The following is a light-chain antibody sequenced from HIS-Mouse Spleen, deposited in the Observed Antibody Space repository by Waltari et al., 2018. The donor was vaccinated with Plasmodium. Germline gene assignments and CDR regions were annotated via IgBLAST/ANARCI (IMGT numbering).Light chain of an antibody. Sequence: EIVLTQSPATLSLSPGERSTLSCRASQSVSSYLAWYQQKPGQAPRLLISEASNRATGIPARFSGSGSGTDFTLTISSLEPEDFAVYYCQQRSNWPSLTFGGGTKVEIK. CDR2: EAS. V-gene: IGKV3-11*01. CDR1: QSVSSY. CDR3: QQRSNWPSLT. J-gene: IGKJ4*01.